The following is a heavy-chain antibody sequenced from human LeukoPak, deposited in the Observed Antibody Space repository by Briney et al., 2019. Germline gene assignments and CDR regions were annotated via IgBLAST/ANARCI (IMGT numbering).Heavy chain of an antibody. V-gene: IGHV4-59*01. Sequence: PSETLSLTCTVSGGSISSYYWSWLRQPPGKGREGIGYIYYSGSTNYNPSLTSRVPISVDTSKHQFSLKLSSVTAADTAVYYCAARPLGAGDFDYWGQGTLVTVSS. D-gene: IGHD6-19*01. CDR3: AARPLGAGDFDY. J-gene: IGHJ4*02. CDR1: GGSISSYY. CDR2: IYYSGST.